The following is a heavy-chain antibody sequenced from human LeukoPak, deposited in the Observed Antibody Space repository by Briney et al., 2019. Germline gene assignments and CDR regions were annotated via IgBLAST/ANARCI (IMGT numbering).Heavy chain of an antibody. V-gene: IGHV4-34*01. CDR1: GGSFSGYY. D-gene: IGHD3-10*01. CDR2: INHSGST. J-gene: IGHJ5*02. CDR3: ARLHHSLYGSGSYWWFDP. Sequence: SETLSLTCAVYGGSFSGYYWSWIRQPPGKGLEWIGEINHSGSTNYNPSLKSRVTISVDTSKNQFSLKLSSVTAADTAVYYCARLHHSLYGSGSYWWFDPWGQGTLVTVSS.